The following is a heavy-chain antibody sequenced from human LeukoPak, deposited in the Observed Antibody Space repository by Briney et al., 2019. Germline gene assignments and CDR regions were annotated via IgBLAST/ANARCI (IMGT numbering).Heavy chain of an antibody. D-gene: IGHD3-10*01. V-gene: IGHV3-23*01. CDR3: AKLLRGVFVPYFDS. Sequence: GGSLRLSCAASGFTFVSNAMSWVRQAPGKGLEWVSAISGSGDRTHYADSVKGRFTVSRDTSKSTLFLQMNSLRAEDTAVYYCAKLLRGVFVPYFDSWGQGTLVTVSS. CDR1: GFTFVSNA. CDR2: ISGSGDRT. J-gene: IGHJ4*02.